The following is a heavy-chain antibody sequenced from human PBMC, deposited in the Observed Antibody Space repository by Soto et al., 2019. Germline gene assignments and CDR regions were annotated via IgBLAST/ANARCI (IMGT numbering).Heavy chain of an antibody. V-gene: IGHV4-30-4*01. CDR3: ARGYEGQYCSGGSCYFFGQSVWFDP. J-gene: IGHJ5*02. CDR2: IYYSGST. D-gene: IGHD2-15*01. Sequence: SETLSLTCTVSGGSISSGDYYWSWISQPPGKGLEWIGYIYYSGSTYYNPSLKSRVTISVDTSKNQFSLKLSSVTAADTAVYNCARGYEGQYCSGGSCYFFGQSVWFDPWGQGTLVTVSS. CDR1: GGSISSGDYY.